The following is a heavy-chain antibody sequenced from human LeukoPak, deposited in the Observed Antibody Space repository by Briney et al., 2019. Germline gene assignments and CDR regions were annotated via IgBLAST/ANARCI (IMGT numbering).Heavy chain of an antibody. CDR2: ISYDGSNK. D-gene: IGHD3-3*01. Sequence: GGSLRLSCAASGFTFSSYAMHWVRQAPGKGLEWVAVISYDGSNKYYADSVKGRFTISRDNSKNTLYLQMNSLRAEDTAVYYCARADPPYYDFWSGYLNWFDPWGQGTLVTVSS. J-gene: IGHJ5*02. CDR3: ARADPPYYDFWSGYLNWFDP. V-gene: IGHV3-30*01. CDR1: GFTFSSYA.